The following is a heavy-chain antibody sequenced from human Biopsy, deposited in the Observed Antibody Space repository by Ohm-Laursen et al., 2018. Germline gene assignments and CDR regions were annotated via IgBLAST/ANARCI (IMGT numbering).Heavy chain of an antibody. V-gene: IGHV4-59*01. D-gene: IGHD3-22*01. CDR2: IYYSGST. CDR3: ARDRGGYNYYYAMDV. CDR1: GGSISSDY. J-gene: IGHJ6*02. Sequence: PSDTLSLTCTVSGGSISSDYWSWIRQTPGKGLEWIGYIYYSGSTNYNPSLKSRVTISVDTSKNQFSLRLNSVTAADTAVYYCARDRGGYNYYYAMDVWGQGTTVTVSS.